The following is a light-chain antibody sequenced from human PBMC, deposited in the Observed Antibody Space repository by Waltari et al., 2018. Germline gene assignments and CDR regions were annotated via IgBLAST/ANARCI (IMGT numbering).Light chain of an antibody. V-gene: IGKV1-39*01. CDR3: QQTYSIPHT. CDR2: TAY. J-gene: IGKJ2*01. CDR1: QSISRY. Sequence: DIQMTQSPSSLSASVGDRVTITCRASQSISRYLNWYQQKPGNAPKLLIYTAYSLQSGVPARFSCSGSGTDFTLTISSLQLEDFAVYYCQQTYSIPHTFGQGTKLEIK.